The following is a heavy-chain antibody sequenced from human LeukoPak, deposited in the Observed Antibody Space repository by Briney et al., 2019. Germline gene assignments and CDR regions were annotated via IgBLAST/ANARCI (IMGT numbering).Heavy chain of an antibody. J-gene: IGHJ3*02. Sequence: GASVKVSCKASGYTFTNYGISWVRQAPGQGLEWMGWISAYNGHTKYAQKVQGRVTMTRDTSTSTAYMELRSLRSGDTAVYYCARDGHRRYHYDSSGREDAFDIWGQGTMVTVSS. CDR1: GYTFTNYG. CDR2: ISAYNGHT. V-gene: IGHV1-18*01. CDR3: ARDGHRRYHYDSSGREDAFDI. D-gene: IGHD3-22*01.